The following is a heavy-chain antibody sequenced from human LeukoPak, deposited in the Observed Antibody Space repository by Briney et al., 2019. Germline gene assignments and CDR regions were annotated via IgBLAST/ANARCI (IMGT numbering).Heavy chain of an antibody. CDR3: AKESGADWAVAGTGYFDY. V-gene: IGHV3-30*02. J-gene: IGHJ4*02. D-gene: IGHD6-19*01. CDR1: GFTFSSYG. CDR2: IRYDGSNK. Sequence: GGSLRLSCAASGFTFSSYGMHWVRQAPGKGLEWVAFIRYDGSNKYYAGSVKGRFTISRDNSKNTLYLQMNSLRAEDTAVYYCAKESGADWAVAGTGYFDYWGQGTLVTVSS.